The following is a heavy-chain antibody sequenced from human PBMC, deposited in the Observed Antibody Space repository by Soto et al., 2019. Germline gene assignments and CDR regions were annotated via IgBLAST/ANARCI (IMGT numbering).Heavy chain of an antibody. CDR3: AKERPGQKRGPTHFDY. Sequence: EVQLLESGGGLVQPGGSLRLSCAASGFTFSSYAMSWVRQAPGKGLEWVSAISGSGGSTYYADSVKGRFTISRDNSKNTLYLQMNSLRAEDTAVYYCAKERPGQKRGPTHFDYWGQGTLVTVSS. CDR1: GFTFSSYA. D-gene: IGHD5-12*01. CDR2: ISGSGGST. J-gene: IGHJ4*02. V-gene: IGHV3-23*01.